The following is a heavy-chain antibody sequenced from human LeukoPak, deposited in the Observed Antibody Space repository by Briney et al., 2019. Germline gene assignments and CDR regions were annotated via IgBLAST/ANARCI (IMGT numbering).Heavy chain of an antibody. CDR3: ARDRRYFDWLRVNYYYGMDV. Sequence: GGSLRLSCAASGFTFSSYAMHWVRQAPGKGLEWVAVISYDGSNKYYADSVKGRFTISRDNSKNTLYLQMNSLRAEDTAVYYCARDRRYFDWLRVNYYYGMDVWCKVTTVTVHS. CDR1: GFTFSSYA. V-gene: IGHV3-30*04. CDR2: ISYDGSNK. D-gene: IGHD3-9*01. J-gene: IGHJ6*04.